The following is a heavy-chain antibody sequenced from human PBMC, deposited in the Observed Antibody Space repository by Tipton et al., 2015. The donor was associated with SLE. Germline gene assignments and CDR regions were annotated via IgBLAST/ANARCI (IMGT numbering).Heavy chain of an antibody. CDR1: GGSISSYH. CDR3: ARIDERDGYNIVY. Sequence: TLSLTCIVSGGSISSYHWSWIRQPPGKGLEWIGYIYYSGSTNYNPSLRSRVTISVDTSKDQFSLELSSVTAADTAVYFCARIDERDGYNIVYWGQGTLVTVSS. J-gene: IGHJ4*02. V-gene: IGHV4-59*08. D-gene: IGHD5-24*01. CDR2: IYYSGST.